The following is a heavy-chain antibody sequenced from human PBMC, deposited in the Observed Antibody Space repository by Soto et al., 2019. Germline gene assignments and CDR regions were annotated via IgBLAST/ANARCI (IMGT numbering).Heavy chain of an antibody. D-gene: IGHD2-2*03. CDR1: GFTFSSYN. J-gene: IGHJ6*03. CDR2: ISSSSSTI. V-gene: IGHV3-48*02. CDR3: ATAGYCSSTSCYGSYYYYMDV. Sequence: GSLRLSCAASGFTFSSYNMNWVRQAPGKGLEWVSYISSSSSTIYYTNSVRGRFTISRDNAKNSLYLQMNSLRDEDTAVYYCATAGYCSSTSCYGSYYYYMDVWGKGTTVTVSS.